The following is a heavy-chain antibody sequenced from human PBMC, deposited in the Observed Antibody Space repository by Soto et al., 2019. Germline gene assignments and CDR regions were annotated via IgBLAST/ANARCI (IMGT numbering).Heavy chain of an antibody. D-gene: IGHD1-26*01. J-gene: IGHJ4*02. Sequence: PSETLSITCTVSGISISRSSYYLGWLRQPPGTGLEWIGHINYSGSTNYNPSLKSRVTISVHTSNSQFSLEMSSGTAADAAVYYCARGLITGSQYSGGWYYFDPWGQGTQVTVSS. CDR3: ARGLITGSQYSGGWYYFDP. CDR1: GISISRSSYY. CDR2: INYSGST. V-gene: IGHV4-39*07.